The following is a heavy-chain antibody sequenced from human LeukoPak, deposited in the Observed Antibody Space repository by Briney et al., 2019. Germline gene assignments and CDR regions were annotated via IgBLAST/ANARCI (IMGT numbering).Heavy chain of an antibody. CDR2: INSDWSSR. J-gene: IGHJ4*02. CDR1: GLTFSNYW. D-gene: IGHD6-13*01. CDR3: ASASSHRIAAGGDY. Sequence: GGSLRLSCAASGLTFSNYWMPWVRQAPGKGLVWVSRINSDWSSRNYADSVKGRFTISRDNAKNTLYLQMNSLRAEDTAVYYCASASSHRIAAGGDYWGQGTLVTVSS. V-gene: IGHV3-74*01.